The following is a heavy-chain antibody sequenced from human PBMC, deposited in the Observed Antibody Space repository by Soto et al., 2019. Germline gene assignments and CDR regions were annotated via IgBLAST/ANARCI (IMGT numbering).Heavy chain of an antibody. D-gene: IGHD1-1*01. CDR1: GGSVNSGNYY. CDR2: MSHSGGT. J-gene: IGHJ3*02. V-gene: IGHV4-34*01. Sequence: QVQLQQWGAGLLKPSETLSLTCAVNGGSVNSGNYYWSWIRQPPGKGLEWIGEMSHSGGTHFNPSLKSRVTISVDTSKNQFSLKMSSVTAADTVLYYCARVERGTATTVVDAFDIWGPGTMVTVSS. CDR3: ARVERGTATTVVDAFDI.